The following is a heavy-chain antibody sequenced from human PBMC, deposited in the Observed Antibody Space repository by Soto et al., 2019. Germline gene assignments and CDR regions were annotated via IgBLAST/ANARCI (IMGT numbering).Heavy chain of an antibody. CDR1: GFTFSIYA. Sequence: EVQLLESGGGLVQPGGSLRLSCAAAGFTFSIYAMSWVRQAPGKGLEWVSAISGSGGSTYYADSVKGRFTISRDNSKNTLYLPMNSLRADDTAVYYCAKATRGGAATLIRDYWGQGTLVTVSS. CDR3: AKATRGGAATLIRDY. J-gene: IGHJ4*02. V-gene: IGHV3-23*01. D-gene: IGHD6-13*01. CDR2: ISGSGGST.